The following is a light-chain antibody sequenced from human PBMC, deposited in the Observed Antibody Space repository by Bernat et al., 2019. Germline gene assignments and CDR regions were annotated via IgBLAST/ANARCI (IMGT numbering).Light chain of an antibody. CDR3: CSYAGSSTPWV. CDR2: EVS. CDR1: SCDVGSYNL. J-gene: IGLJ3*02. Sequence: QSALTQPASVSGSPGQSITISCTGTSCDVGSYNLVSWYQQHPGKAPKLMIYEVSKRPSGVSNRLSGSKSGNTASLTISGLQAEDEADYYCCSYAGSSTPWVFGGGTKLTVL. V-gene: IGLV2-23*02.